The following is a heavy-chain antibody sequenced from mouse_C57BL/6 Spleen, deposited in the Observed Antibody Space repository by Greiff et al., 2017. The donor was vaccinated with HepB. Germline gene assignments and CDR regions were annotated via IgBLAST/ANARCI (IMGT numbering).Heavy chain of an antibody. Sequence: VQLQQSGAELARPGASVKLSCKASGYTFTSYGISWVKQRTGQGLEWIGEIYPRSGNTYYNEKFKGKATLTADKSSSTAYMELRSLTSEDSAVYFCARSGSNYAWFAYWGQGTLVTVSA. CDR2: IYPRSGNT. CDR3: ARSGSNYAWFAY. V-gene: IGHV1-81*01. CDR1: GYTFTSYG. D-gene: IGHD2-5*01. J-gene: IGHJ3*01.